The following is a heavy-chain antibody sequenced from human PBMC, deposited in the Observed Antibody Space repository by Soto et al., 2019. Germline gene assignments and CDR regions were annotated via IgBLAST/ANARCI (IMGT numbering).Heavy chain of an antibody. CDR2: IYVTGISGYTPST. Sequence: SETLSLTCTVSGGSITSSYWSWIRRPPGKGLEWIAYIYVTGISGYTPSTSYNPSLKSRVTMSVDTAKSQFSLKLTSVTAADMAVYYCAREGSHSAYNFAIGIQLWSFDRWGQGLPVTAPQ. D-gene: IGHD1-1*01. CDR3: AREGSHSAYNFAIGIQLWSFDR. V-gene: IGHV4-59*12. J-gene: IGHJ5*02. CDR1: GGSITSSY.